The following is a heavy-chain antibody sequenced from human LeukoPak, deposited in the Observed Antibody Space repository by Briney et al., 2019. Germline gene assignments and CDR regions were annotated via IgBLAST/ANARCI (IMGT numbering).Heavy chain of an antibody. CDR3: ARDSNRGNYFYFDY. CDR2: IYNDGRT. V-gene: IGHV3-53*01. J-gene: IGHJ4*02. D-gene: IGHD3-3*01. CDR1: GFTVSSNY. Sequence: GGSLRLSCAASGFTVSSNYMSWVRQAPGKGLEWVSVIYNDGRTYYADSVKGRFTISRDNSKNTLYLQMNSLRVEDTAVYYCARDSNRGNYFYFDYWGQGTLVTVSS.